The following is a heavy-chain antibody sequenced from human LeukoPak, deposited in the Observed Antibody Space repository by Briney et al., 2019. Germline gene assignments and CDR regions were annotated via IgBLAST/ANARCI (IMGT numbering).Heavy chain of an antibody. CDR1: GYTFTSYG. CDR3: ARDVNWKDYYYCYGMDV. CDR2: ISAYNGNT. D-gene: IGHD1-1*01. J-gene: IGHJ6*02. Sequence: ASVKVSCKASGYTFTSYGISWVRQAPGQGLEWMGWISAYNGNTNYAQKLQGRVTMTTDTSTSTAYMELRSLRSDDTAVYYCARDVNWKDYYYCYGMDVWGQGTTVTVSS. V-gene: IGHV1-18*01.